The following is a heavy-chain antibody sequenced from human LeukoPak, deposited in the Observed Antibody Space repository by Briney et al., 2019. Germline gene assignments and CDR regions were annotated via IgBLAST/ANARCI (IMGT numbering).Heavy chain of an antibody. CDR3: AKGGVSYTYYFDC. V-gene: IGHV3-23*01. J-gene: IGHJ4*02. Sequence: PSETLSLTCTVSGGSVSSGSYYWSWVRQAPGKGLEWVSGISGSGASTYSADFVKGRFTISRDTSKNTLYLQLNSLRAEDTAVYYCAKGGVSYTYYFDCWGQGTLVTVSS. CDR1: GGSVSSGSYY. CDR2: ISGSGAST. D-gene: IGHD2-8*01.